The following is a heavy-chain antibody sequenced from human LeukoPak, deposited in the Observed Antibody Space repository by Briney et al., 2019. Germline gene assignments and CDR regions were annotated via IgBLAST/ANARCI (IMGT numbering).Heavy chain of an antibody. Sequence: GGSLRLSCAVSGFTFSSEAMGWVRQLPGGGLEWVSTISPAGGTTYYAESMKGRFTISRDNSKSTLYLQMNSLRVEDTAVYYCTEVRSGSSSWALRVFDYWGQGALVTVSS. J-gene: IGHJ4*02. CDR3: TEVRSGSSSWALRVFDY. V-gene: IGHV3-23*01. CDR2: ISPAGGTT. D-gene: IGHD6-13*01. CDR1: GFTFSSEA.